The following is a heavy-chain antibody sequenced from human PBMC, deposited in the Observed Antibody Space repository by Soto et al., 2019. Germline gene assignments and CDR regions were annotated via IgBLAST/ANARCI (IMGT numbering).Heavy chain of an antibody. J-gene: IGHJ6*04. D-gene: IGHD6-19*01. CDR1: GGTFSNYA. Sequence: SVKVSCKVSGGTFSNYAIDWVRLAPGHGLEWMGGIVPIFGTTYYTQKFQGRATIIADDSTTTAYLEMSSLRSEDTAIYYCARVVSVAGLYNYHGLDVWGKGTAVPVSS. CDR2: IVPIFGTT. CDR3: ARVVSVAGLYNYHGLDV. V-gene: IGHV1-69*13.